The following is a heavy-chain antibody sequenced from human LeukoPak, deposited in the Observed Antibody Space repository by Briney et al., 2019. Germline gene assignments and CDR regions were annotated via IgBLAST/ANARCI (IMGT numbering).Heavy chain of an antibody. J-gene: IGHJ3*02. Sequence: SETRSLTCTVSGDSISSSSDYWDWIRQPPGTGLEWIGKVYYSTNTYYNPSLKRRVTITVDTSKNQFSLKLSSVTAADTAIYYCARHSRSAYSGYENAFDIWGQGTVVTVSS. V-gene: IGHV4-39*01. CDR2: VYYSTNT. D-gene: IGHD5-12*01. CDR1: GDSISSSSDY. CDR3: ARHSRSAYSGYENAFDI.